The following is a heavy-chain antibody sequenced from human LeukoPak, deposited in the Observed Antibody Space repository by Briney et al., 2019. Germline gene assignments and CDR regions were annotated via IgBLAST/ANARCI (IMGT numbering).Heavy chain of an antibody. CDR1: GFTFSSYA. J-gene: IGHJ4*02. V-gene: IGHV3-23*01. CDR2: ISGSGGST. CDR3: ARDSTTFRFGY. Sequence: GGSLRLSCAASGFTFSSYAMSWVRQAPGKGLEWVSAISGSGGSTYYADSVKGRFTISRDNSKNSLYLQMNSLRAEDTAVYYCARDSTTFRFGYWGQGTLVTVSS. D-gene: IGHD3-16*01.